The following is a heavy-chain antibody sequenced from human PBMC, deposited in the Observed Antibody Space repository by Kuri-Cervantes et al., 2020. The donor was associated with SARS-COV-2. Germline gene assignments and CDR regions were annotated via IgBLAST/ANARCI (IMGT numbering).Heavy chain of an antibody. J-gene: IGHJ4*02. D-gene: IGHD3-10*01. CDR2: IYYSGST. V-gene: IGHV4-39*01. CDR3: ARHPPEYYSLYYFDY. Sequence: SETLSLTCTASGGSISSSSYYWGWIRQPPGKGLEWIGSIYYSGSTYYNPSLKSRVTIYVDTSKNQFSLKLSSGTAADTAVYYCARHPPEYYSLYYFDYWCQGTLVTVSS. CDR1: GGSISSSSYY.